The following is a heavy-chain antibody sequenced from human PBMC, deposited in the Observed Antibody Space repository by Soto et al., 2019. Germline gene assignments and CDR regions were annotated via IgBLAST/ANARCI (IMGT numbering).Heavy chain of an antibody. Sequence: GGSLRLSCAASGFTFSSYSMNWVRQAPGKGLEWVSSISSSSYIYYADSVKGRFTISRDNAKNSLYLQMNSLRAEDTAVYYCARDRGYSYGRFDYWGQGTLVTVSS. J-gene: IGHJ4*02. CDR3: ARDRGYSYGRFDY. D-gene: IGHD5-18*01. CDR2: ISSSSYI. CDR1: GFTFSSYS. V-gene: IGHV3-21*01.